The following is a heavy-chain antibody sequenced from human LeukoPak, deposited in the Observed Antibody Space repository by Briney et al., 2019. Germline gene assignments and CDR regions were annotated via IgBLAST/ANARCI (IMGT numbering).Heavy chain of an antibody. CDR3: AKIPGSY. V-gene: IGHV3-48*01. CDR2: ISSSSSTI. J-gene: IGHJ4*02. CDR1: GFTFSTYS. Sequence: GGSLRLSCAASGFTFSTYSMNWVRQAPGKGLEWISFISSSSSTIYYADSVKGRFTISRDNSKNTLYLQMNSLRAEDTAVYYCAKIPGSYWGQGTLVTVSS.